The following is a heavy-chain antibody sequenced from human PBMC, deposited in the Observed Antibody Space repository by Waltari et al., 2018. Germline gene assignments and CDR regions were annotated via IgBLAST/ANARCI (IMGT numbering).Heavy chain of an antibody. Sequence: QVQLVQSGAEVKKPGASVKVSGKASGYPSTGYYGHWVRQAPGQGLEWLGWINPTSGDTYSAQNFQGRVTMTRDTSVSTAYMELSGLRFGDAALYYCAGVDTSLTTFDFWGQGTLVTVSS. V-gene: IGHV1-2*02. J-gene: IGHJ4*02. CDR2: INPTSGDT. CDR1: GYPSTGYY. CDR3: AGVDTSLTTFDF. D-gene: IGHD5-18*01.